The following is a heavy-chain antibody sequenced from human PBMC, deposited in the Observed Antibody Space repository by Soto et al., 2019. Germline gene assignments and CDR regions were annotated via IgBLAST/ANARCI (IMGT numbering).Heavy chain of an antibody. CDR1: GLTLQSHA. V-gene: IGHV3-23*01. CDR3: ARDPRVASRSYYFDY. Sequence: EVQLLESGGALVQPGGSLRLSCTASGLTLQSHAMSWVRQAPGKGLEWVSVVSGNSGSKYYADSVRGRFTISRDNSKNTLYLQMNSLRAEDTALYYCARDPRVASRSYYFDYWGQGALVTVSS. D-gene: IGHD3-16*01. J-gene: IGHJ4*02. CDR2: VSGNSGSK.